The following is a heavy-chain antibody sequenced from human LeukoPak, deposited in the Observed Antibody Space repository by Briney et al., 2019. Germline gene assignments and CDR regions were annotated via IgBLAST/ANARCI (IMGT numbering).Heavy chain of an antibody. J-gene: IGHJ4*02. CDR1: GGTFSSYA. D-gene: IGHD3-3*01. CDR2: IIPIFGTA. Sequence: ASVEVSCKASGGTFSSYAISWVRQAPGQGLEWMGGIIPIFGTANYAQKFQGRVTITADESTSTAYMELSSLRSEDTAVYYCARDTGSGYFYFDYWGQGTLVTVSS. CDR3: ARDTGSGYFYFDY. V-gene: IGHV1-69*13.